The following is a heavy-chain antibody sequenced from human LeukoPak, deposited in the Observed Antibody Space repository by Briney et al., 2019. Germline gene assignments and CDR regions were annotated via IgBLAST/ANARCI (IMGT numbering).Heavy chain of an antibody. D-gene: IGHD2-2*01. CDR2: ISKSGEST. V-gene: IGHV3-23*01. Sequence: GRSLRLSCAASGFTFSSYAMHWVRQAPGKGLEWVSAISKSGESTYYADSVKGRFTISRDNSKNTQYLQMNSLRADDTAVYYCARGLPALFQFDYWGQGTLVTVSS. CDR3: ARGLPALFQFDY. CDR1: GFTFSSYA. J-gene: IGHJ4*02.